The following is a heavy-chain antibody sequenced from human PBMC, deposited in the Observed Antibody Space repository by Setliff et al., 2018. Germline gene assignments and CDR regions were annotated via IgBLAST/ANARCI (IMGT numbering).Heavy chain of an antibody. CDR2: ITRRGST. V-gene: IGHV4-61*09. J-gene: IGHJ6*03. CDR3: ARATSGWYSAYYYYMDV. D-gene: IGHD6-19*01. Sequence: PSETLSLTCTVSGGSVNSGYDDWNWLRQPAGKGLEWIGHITRRGSTNFTPSLKSRVTISLDTSKNQFSLNLTSVTAADTAVYYCARATSGWYSAYYYYMDVWGKGTTVTVSS. CDR1: GGSVNSGYDD.